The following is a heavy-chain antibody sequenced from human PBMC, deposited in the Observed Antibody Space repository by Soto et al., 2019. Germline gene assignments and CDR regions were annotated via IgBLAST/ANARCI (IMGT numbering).Heavy chain of an antibody. D-gene: IGHD3-22*01. CDR2: IDPSDSYT. V-gene: IGHV5-10-1*01. J-gene: IGHJ3*02. Sequence: GESLKISCKGSGYSFTSYWISWVRQMPGKGLEWMGRIDPSDSYTNYSPSFQGHVTISADKSISTAYLQWSSLKASDTAMYYCASRKDYDSPGGSAFDIRGQGTMVTV. CDR1: GYSFTSYW. CDR3: ASRKDYDSPGGSAFDI.